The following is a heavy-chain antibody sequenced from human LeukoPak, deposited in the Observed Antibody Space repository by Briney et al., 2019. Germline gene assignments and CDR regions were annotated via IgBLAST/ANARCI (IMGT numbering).Heavy chain of an antibody. J-gene: IGHJ4*02. D-gene: IGHD2-2*01. CDR3: ARYGVSSSTSYIDF. V-gene: IGHV3-21*01. CDR1: GFTVTSNY. CDR2: ITSDSAYI. Sequence: GGSLRLSCAVSGFTVTSNYMNWVRQAPGEGLKWVSCITSDSAYIYYADSVKGRFTISRDNAKNSLYLQMNSLRAEDTAVYYCARYGVSSSTSYIDFWGQGTLVTVSS.